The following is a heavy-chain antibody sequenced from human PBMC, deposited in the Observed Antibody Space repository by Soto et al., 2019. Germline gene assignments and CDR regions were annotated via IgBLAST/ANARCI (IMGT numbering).Heavy chain of an antibody. J-gene: IGHJ4*02. CDR3: ASRSATVLSLTY. D-gene: IGHD2-8*01. V-gene: IGHV4-39*01. Sequence: SETLSLTCTVSGGSIYRSGYYWGWIRQPPGRGLEWIGNIDYNGVTYSNPSLKSRVTISRDTSKNQFSLKLTSVTAADTALYYCASRSATVLSLTYWGPGTQVTVSS. CDR2: IDYNGVT. CDR1: GGSIYRSGYY.